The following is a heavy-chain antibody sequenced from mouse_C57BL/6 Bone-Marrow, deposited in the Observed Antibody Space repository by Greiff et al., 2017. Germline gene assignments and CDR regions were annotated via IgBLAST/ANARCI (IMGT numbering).Heavy chain of an antibody. D-gene: IGHD1-1*01. CDR1: GYTFTDYY. V-gene: IGHV1-76*01. J-gene: IGHJ1*03. CDR2: IYPGSGNT. CDR3: ARGGYGSNYWYFDV. Sequence: QVHVKQSGAELVRPGASVKLSCKASGYTFTDYYINWVKQRPGQGLEWIARIYPGSGNTYYNEKFKGKATLTAEKSSSIAYMQLGSLTSEDSAVYVCARGGYGSNYWYFDVWGTGTTVTVSS.